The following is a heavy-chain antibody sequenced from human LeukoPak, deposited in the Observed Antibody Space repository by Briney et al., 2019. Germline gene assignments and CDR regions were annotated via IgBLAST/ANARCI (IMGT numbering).Heavy chain of an antibody. V-gene: IGHV1-46*01. CDR1: EYTFTNYY. D-gene: IGHD4-17*01. CDR2: INPSGGST. J-gene: IGHJ4*02. Sequence: ASVKVSCKASEYTFTNYYIHWVRQAPGQGLEWMGIINPSGGSTSYAQNFQGRVTMTRDTSTSTAYMELRSLRSDDTAVYYCARSLSRDYAYFDYWGQGTLVTVSS. CDR3: ARSLSRDYAYFDY.